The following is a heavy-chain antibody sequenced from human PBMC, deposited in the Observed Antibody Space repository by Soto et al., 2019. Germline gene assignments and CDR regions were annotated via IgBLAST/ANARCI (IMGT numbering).Heavy chain of an antibody. CDR1: GFTFSSYG. Sequence: QVQLVESGGGVVQPGRSLRLSCAASGFTFSSYGMHWVRQAPGKGQEWVAVIWYDGSNKYYADSVKGRFTISRDNSKNTLYLQMNSLRAEDTAVYYCARDDGYSYGSLSYWGQGTLVTVSS. D-gene: IGHD5-18*01. J-gene: IGHJ4*02. V-gene: IGHV3-33*01. CDR3: ARDDGYSYGSLSY. CDR2: IWYDGSNK.